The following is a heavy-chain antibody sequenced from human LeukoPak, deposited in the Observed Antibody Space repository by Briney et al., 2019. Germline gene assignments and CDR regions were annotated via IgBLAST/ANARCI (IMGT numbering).Heavy chain of an antibody. CDR3: AREYTLYISGWLIDY. V-gene: IGHV4-39*07. D-gene: IGHD6-19*01. Sequence: PSETLSLTCTVSGDSNTNSLYYWGWVHQPPGKGLEWIGTIDYSGSTYYNPSLKSRATISIDTSKNQFSLTLSPVTAADTAVYYCAREYTLYISGWLIDYWGQGTVVTVSS. CDR1: GDSNTNSLYY. J-gene: IGHJ4*02. CDR2: IDYSGST.